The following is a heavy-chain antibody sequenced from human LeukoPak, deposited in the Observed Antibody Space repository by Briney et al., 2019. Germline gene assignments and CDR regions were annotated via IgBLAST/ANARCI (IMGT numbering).Heavy chain of an antibody. J-gene: IGHJ4*02. CDR3: AKDRDDYGGNGYDY. CDR2: ISGSGGST. CDR1: GFTFSSYA. D-gene: IGHD4-23*01. V-gene: IGHV3-23*01. Sequence: GGSLRLSCAASGFTFSSYAMRWVRQAPGKGLEWVSAISGSGGSTYYADSVKGRFTISRDNSKNTLYLQMNSLRAEDTAVYYCAKDRDDYGGNGYDYWSQGTLVTVSS.